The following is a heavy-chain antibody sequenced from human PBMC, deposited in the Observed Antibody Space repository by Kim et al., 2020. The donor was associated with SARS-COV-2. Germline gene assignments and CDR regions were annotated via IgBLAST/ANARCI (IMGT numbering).Heavy chain of an antibody. Sequence: SETLSLTCTVSGGSISSGGYYWSWIRQHPGKGLEWIGYIYYSGSTYYNPSLKSRVTISVDTSKNQFSLKLSSGTAADTAVYYCAVAGTGLYYAMDVWGQGTTVTVSS. D-gene: IGHD6-19*01. CDR3: AVAGTGLYYAMDV. J-gene: IGHJ6*02. CDR2: IYYSGST. CDR1: GGSISSGGYY. V-gene: IGHV4-31*03.